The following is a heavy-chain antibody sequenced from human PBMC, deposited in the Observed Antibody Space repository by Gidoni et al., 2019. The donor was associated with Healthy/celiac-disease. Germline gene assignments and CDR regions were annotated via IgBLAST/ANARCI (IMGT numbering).Heavy chain of an antibody. J-gene: IGHJ2*01. V-gene: IGHV4-31*03. CDR1: GGSISRGGYY. D-gene: IGHD2-15*01. Sequence: QVQLQESGPGLVKPSQTLSLTCTVSGGSISRGGYYWSWLRPHPGKGLEWIGYIYYSGSTYYNPSLKSRVTISVDTSKNQFSLKLSSVTAADTAVYYCAREAPEKYCSGGSCYPTGDWYFDLWGRGTLVTVSS. CDR3: AREAPEKYCSGGSCYPTGDWYFDL. CDR2: IYYSGST.